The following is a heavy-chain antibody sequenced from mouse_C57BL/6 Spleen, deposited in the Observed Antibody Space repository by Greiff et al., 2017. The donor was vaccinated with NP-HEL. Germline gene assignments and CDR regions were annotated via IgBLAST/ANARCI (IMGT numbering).Heavy chain of an antibody. CDR3: ARSYYSKGGYAMDY. Sequence: EVQVVESGGGLVKPGGSLKLSCAASGFTFSSYAMSWVRQTPEKRLEWVATISDGGSYTYYPDNVKGRFTISSDNAKNNLYLQMSHLKSEDTAMYYCARSYYSKGGYAMDYWGQGTSVTVSS. J-gene: IGHJ4*01. CDR2: ISDGGSYT. CDR1: GFTFSSYA. D-gene: IGHD2-5*01. V-gene: IGHV5-4*01.